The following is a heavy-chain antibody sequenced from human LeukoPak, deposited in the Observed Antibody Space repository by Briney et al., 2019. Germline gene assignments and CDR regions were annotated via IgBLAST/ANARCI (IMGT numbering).Heavy chain of an antibody. Sequence: ASVKVSCKASGYTFTGYYMHWVRQAPGQGLEWMEWINPNSGGTNYAQKFQGRVTMTRDTSISTAYMELSRLRSDDTAVYYCARESWNDVNFDYWGQGTLVTVSS. J-gene: IGHJ4*02. CDR3: ARESWNDVNFDY. D-gene: IGHD1-1*01. CDR2: INPNSGGT. V-gene: IGHV1-2*02. CDR1: GYTFTGYY.